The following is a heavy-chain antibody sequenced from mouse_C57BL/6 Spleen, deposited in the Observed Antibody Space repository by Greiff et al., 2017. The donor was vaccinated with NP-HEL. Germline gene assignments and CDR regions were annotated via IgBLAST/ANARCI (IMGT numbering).Heavy chain of an antibody. CDR3: ALIYYGNYGY. D-gene: IGHD2-1*01. Sequence: QVQLQQSGAELVRPGTSVKVSCKASGYAFTNYLIEWVKQRPGQGLEWIGVINPGSGGTNYNEKFKGKATLTADKSSSTAYMQLSSLTSEDSAVSCCALIYYGNYGYWGQGTTLTVSS. CDR2: INPGSGGT. V-gene: IGHV1-54*01. CDR1: GYAFTNYL. J-gene: IGHJ2*01.